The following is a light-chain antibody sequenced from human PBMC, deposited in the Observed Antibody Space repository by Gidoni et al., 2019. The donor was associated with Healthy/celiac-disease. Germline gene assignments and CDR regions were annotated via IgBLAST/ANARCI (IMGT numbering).Light chain of an antibody. CDR3: YSTDGSGDVI. CDR2: EDN. V-gene: IGLV3-10*01. CDR1: GLPKKY. Sequence: SYELTQPPPVSVPPGQTARIPCPGDGLPKKYTYWYQQKSGQAPALVISEDNMPPSGIPARFSGSSSVTVATLIISGAQVEDEADYYCYSTDGSGDVISGGGTKLTVL. J-gene: IGLJ2*01.